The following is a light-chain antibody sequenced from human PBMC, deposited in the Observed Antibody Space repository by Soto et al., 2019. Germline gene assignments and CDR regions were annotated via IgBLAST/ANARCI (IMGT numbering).Light chain of an antibody. Sequence: EVVLTPYPGTLSLSPGEGATLSCRASLSVINNYLALYQQKPGQAPRLLMYGASDRAAGIPDRFSGSGSGTEFTLTISSLEHEAFAVYYCQQYCRSPLTFGGGTKVELK. CDR1: LSVINNY. CDR2: GAS. V-gene: IGKV3-20*01. J-gene: IGKJ4*01. CDR3: QQYCRSPLT.